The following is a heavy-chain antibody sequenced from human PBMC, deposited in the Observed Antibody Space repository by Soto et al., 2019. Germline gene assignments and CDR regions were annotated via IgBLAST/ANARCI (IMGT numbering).Heavy chain of an antibody. CDR1: GYTFTSYG. D-gene: IGHD3-9*01. CDR2: ISAYNGNT. CDR3: ARDGLYYDILTGHYRSSYYYGMDV. V-gene: IGHV1-18*01. J-gene: IGHJ6*02. Sequence: QVQLVQSGAEVKKPGASVKVSCKASGYTFTSYGISWVRQAPGQGLEWMGWISAYNGNTNYAQKLQGRVTMTTDTSTSTAYMELRSLRFDDTAVYYCARDGLYYDILTGHYRSSYYYGMDVWGQGTTVTVSS.